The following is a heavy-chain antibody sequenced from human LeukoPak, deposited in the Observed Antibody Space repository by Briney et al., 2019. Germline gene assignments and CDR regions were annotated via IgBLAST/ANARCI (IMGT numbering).Heavy chain of an antibody. CDR1: GFTFSSYS. J-gene: IGHJ3*02. Sequence: GGSLRLSCAASGFTFSSYSMNCLRQARGKGLEWVSSISSSSYISYADSVKGRFTISRDNAKNSLYLQMNSLRAEDTAVYYCASDYYNSSGYYGDAFDIWGQGTMVTVSS. CDR3: ASDYYNSSGYYGDAFDI. V-gene: IGHV3-21*01. D-gene: IGHD3-22*01. CDR2: ISSSSYI.